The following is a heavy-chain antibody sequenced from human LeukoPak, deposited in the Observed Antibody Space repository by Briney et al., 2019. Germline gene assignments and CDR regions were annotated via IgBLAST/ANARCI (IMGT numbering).Heavy chain of an antibody. J-gene: IGHJ6*02. Sequence: ASVKVSCKASGYTFTSYGISWVRQAPGQGLEWMGWISAYNGNTNYAQKLQGRVTMTTDTSTSTAYMELRSLRSDDTAVYYCAREYCGGDCYSITPGYCGMDVWGRGTTVTVSS. CDR1: GYTFTSYG. CDR3: AREYCGGDCYSITPGYCGMDV. V-gene: IGHV1-18*01. D-gene: IGHD2-21*02. CDR2: ISAYNGNT.